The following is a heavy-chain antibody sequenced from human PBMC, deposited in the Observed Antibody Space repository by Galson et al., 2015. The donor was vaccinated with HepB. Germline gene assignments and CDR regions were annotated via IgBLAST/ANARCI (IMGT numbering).Heavy chain of an antibody. CDR3: AREMDTAMAFFDY. J-gene: IGHJ4*02. CDR1: GFTFSSYG. D-gene: IGHD5-18*01. V-gene: IGHV3-33*01. CDR2: IWYDGSNK. Sequence: SLRLSCAASGFTFSSYGMHWVRQAPGKGLEWVAVIWYDGSNKYYADSVKGRFTISRDNSKNTLYLQMNSLRAEDTAVYYCAREMDTAMAFFDYWGQGTLVTVSS.